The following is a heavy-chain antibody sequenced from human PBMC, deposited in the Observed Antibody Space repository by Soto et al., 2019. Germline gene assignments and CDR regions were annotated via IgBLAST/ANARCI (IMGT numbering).Heavy chain of an antibody. Sequence: GESLKISCKASGCNFTAFWIHWVRQMPGKGLEWLGKIDPSDSYTNYSPSFEGHVTISTDNSITTAYFQWSSLRASDTALYFCARVHKNWFDSWAQGTMVTVSS. CDR1: GCNFTAFW. CDR3: ARVHKNWFDS. V-gene: IGHV5-10-1*01. CDR2: IDPSDSYT. J-gene: IGHJ5*01.